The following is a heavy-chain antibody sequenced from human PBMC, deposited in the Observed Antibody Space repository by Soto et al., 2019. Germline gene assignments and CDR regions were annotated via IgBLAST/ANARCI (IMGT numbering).Heavy chain of an antibody. CDR3: ARDQQKYNPSFYHYYAMDL. D-gene: IGHD1-20*01. V-gene: IGHV3-48*01. J-gene: IGHJ6*02. CDR1: GFKISSSS. Sequence: GGSLRLSCAAFGFKISSSSMNWVRQAPGRGLEWVAYISDSGSNTLYADSVKGRFTVSRDTSIGTAYLELTGLKSDDTAIYYCARDQQKYNPSFYHYYAMDLWGQGTTVTVSS. CDR2: ISDSGSNT.